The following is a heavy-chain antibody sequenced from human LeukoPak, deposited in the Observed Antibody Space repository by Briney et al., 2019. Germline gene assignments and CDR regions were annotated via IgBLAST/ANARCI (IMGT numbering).Heavy chain of an antibody. J-gene: IGHJ4*02. CDR2: INPNSGGT. CDR1: GYTFTGYY. Sequence: ASVKVSCKASGYTFTGYYLHWVQRPLGQGFSGMGWINPNSGGTNYAQKFQGRVTMTRDTSISTAYMELYSLTSDDTAVYYCANVYSNYWEWEYWGQGTLVTVSS. D-gene: IGHD1-26*01. V-gene: IGHV1-2*02. CDR3: ANVYSNYWEWEY.